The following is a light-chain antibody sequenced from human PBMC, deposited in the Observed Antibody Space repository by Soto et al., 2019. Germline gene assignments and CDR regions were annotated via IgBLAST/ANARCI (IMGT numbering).Light chain of an antibody. CDR3: SSYTSSSIPYV. J-gene: IGLJ1*01. CDR2: EVS. Sequence: QSALTQPAYVSGSRGQSITISCTGTRSDVGGYNYVSWYQQHPGKAPKLMIYEVSNRPSGVSNRFSGSKSGNTASLTISGLQAEDEADYYCSSYTSSSIPYVFGTGTKLTDL. CDR1: RSDVGGYNY. V-gene: IGLV2-14*01.